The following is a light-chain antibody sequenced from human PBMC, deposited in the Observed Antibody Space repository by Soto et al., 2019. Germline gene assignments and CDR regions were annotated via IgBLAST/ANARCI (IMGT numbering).Light chain of an antibody. CDR2: GAS. CDR3: QQYNNWPQIT. J-gene: IGKJ5*01. V-gene: IGKV3-15*01. CDR1: QSISSH. Sequence: EIVMTQSPATLSLSPGEIGTRSCRSSQSISSHLAWYQQKPGQAPRLFIFGASTRATGIPARFSGSGSGTEFTLTISSLQSEDFAVYYCQQYNNWPQITFGQGTRLEIK.